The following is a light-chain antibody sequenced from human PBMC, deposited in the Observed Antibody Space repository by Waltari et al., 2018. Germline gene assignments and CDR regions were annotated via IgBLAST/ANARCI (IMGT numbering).Light chain of an antibody. Sequence: QTVVTQEPSLTVSPGGTVTLTGASSTGVVTSGYYPNWVQQKPGQAPRALIHTTSKGHYSTTARLAGSLLGGKAALTLSGVQPEDEADYYCLLYYRGAHVFGSGTKVTVL. CDR2: TTS. CDR3: LLYYRGAHV. J-gene: IGLJ1*01. CDR1: TGVVTSGYY. V-gene: IGLV7-43*01.